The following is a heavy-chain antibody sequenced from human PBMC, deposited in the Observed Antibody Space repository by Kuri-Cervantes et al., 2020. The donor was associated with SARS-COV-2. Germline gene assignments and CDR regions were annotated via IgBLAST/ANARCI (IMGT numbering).Heavy chain of an antibody. V-gene: IGHV1-18*04. CDR1: GYTFTGYY. J-gene: IGHJ3*02. CDR2: ISAYIGNT. D-gene: IGHD2/OR15-2a*01. Sequence: ASVKVSCKTSGYTFTGYYMHWVRQAPGQGLEWMGWISAYIGNTDYAQKLQGRVTMTTDTSTSTAYMELRSLRSDDTAVYYCARDRIVYCDNGTGLGAFDIWGQGTMVTVSS. CDR3: ARDRIVYCDNGTGLGAFDI.